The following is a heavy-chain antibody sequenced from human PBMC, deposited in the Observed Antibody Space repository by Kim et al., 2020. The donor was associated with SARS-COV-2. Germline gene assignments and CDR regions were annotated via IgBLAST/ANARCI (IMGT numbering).Heavy chain of an antibody. J-gene: IGHJ6*02. V-gene: IGHV4-34*01. CDR3: ARGQWEWAPDFGEQQLERVYYYAMDV. CDR2: INHSGST. Sequence: SETLSLTCAVYGGSFSGYYWSWIRQPPGKGLEWIGEINHSGSTNYNPSLKSRVTMSVDTSKNQFSLKLSSVTAADTAVYFCARGQWEWAPDFGEQQLERVYYYAMDVWGQGTTVTVSS. CDR1: GGSFSGYY. D-gene: IGHD6-13*01.